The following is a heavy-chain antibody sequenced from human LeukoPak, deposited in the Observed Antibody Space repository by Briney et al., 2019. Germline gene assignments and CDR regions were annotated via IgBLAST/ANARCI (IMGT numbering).Heavy chain of an antibody. D-gene: IGHD5-12*01. J-gene: IGHJ6*03. V-gene: IGHV3-48*03. CDR1: GFTFSSYE. CDR2: ISSSGSTI. CDR3: ARSIVADYYYYYMDV. Sequence: GGSLRLSCAASGFTFSSYEMNWVRQAPGKGLEWASYISSSGSTIYYADSVKGRFTISRDNAKNSLYLQMNSLRAEDTAVYYCARSIVADYYYYYMDVWGKGTTVTISS.